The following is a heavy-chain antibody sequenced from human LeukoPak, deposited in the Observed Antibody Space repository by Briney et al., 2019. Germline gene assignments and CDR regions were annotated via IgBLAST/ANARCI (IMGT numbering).Heavy chain of an antibody. CDR2: TYYRFKWHN. Sequence: SQTLSLTCAISGDSVSSNSAAWNWIRQSPSRGLEWLGRTYYRFKWHNDYAVSVNSRITINPDTSKNHCSLQLNSVTPEDTAVYYCAREKYSSLDFDYWGEGTLVTVSS. CDR1: GDSVSSNSAA. V-gene: IGHV6-1*01. J-gene: IGHJ4*02. CDR3: AREKYSSLDFDY. D-gene: IGHD6-13*01.